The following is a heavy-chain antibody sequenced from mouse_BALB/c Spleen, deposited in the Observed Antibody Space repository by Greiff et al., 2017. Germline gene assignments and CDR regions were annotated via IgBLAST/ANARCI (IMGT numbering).Heavy chain of an antibody. V-gene: IGHV3-8*02. D-gene: IGHD1-1*01. CDR1: GDSITSGY. CDR3: ARYGSSLYYFDY. CDR2: ISYSGST. Sequence: EVQVVESGPSLVKPSQTLSLTCSVTGDSITSGYWNWIRKFPGNKLEYMGYISYSGSTYYNPSLKSRISITRDTSKNQYYLQLNSVTTEDTATYYCARYGSSLYYFDYWGQGTTLTVSS. J-gene: IGHJ2*01.